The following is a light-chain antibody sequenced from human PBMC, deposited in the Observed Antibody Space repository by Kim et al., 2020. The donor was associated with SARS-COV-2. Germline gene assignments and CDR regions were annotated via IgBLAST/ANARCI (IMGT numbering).Light chain of an antibody. V-gene: IGLV1-47*01. Sequence: QSVLTQPPSASRNPGQRVTISCSGSNSNSGSNYVYWYQQLPGTAPKLLIYRNNQRPSGVPDRFSRAKSGTSASLAISGLRSEDEADYYCAAWDDSLSGWVFGGGTQLTVL. J-gene: IGLJ3*02. CDR2: RNN. CDR1: NSNSGSNY. CDR3: AAWDDSLSGWV.